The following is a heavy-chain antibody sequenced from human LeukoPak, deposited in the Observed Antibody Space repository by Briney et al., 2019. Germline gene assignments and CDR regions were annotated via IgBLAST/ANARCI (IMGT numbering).Heavy chain of an antibody. D-gene: IGHD4-17*01. V-gene: IGHV4-39*07. J-gene: IGHJ5*02. CDR1: GGSISSSSYY. Sequence: SETLSLTCAVSGGSISSSSYYWGWIRQPPGKGLEWIGSIYYSRSTYYNPSLKSRVTISVDTSKNQFSLKLSSVTAADTAVYYCARVYGDYVHWFDPWGQGTLVTVSS. CDR2: IYYSRST. CDR3: ARVYGDYVHWFDP.